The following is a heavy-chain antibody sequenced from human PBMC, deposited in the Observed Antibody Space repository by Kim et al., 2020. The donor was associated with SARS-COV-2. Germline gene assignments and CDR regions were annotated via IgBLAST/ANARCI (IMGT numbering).Heavy chain of an antibody. J-gene: IGHJ4*02. Sequence: ASVKVSCKASGYTFTSYGISWVRQAPGQGLEWMGWISAYNGNTNYAQKLQGRVTMTTDTSTSTAYMELRSLRSDDTAVYYCARERSLLLWFGEKTYYFDYWGQGTLVTVSS. CDR3: ARERSLLLWFGEKTYYFDY. CDR2: ISAYNGNT. D-gene: IGHD3-10*01. CDR1: GYTFTSYG. V-gene: IGHV1-18*04.